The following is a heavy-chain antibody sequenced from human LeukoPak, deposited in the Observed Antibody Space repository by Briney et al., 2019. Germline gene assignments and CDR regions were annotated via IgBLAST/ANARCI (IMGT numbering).Heavy chain of an antibody. Sequence: NPSETLSLTCTVSGGSISSSSYYWGWIRPPPGKGLEWIGSIYYSGSTHYNPSLKSRVTISVDTSKNQLSLKLSSVTAADTAAYYCARHRVISRLFDYWGQGTLVTVSS. J-gene: IGHJ4*02. CDR1: GGSISSSSYY. CDR3: ARHRVISRLFDY. D-gene: IGHD3-22*01. V-gene: IGHV4-39*01. CDR2: IYYSGST.